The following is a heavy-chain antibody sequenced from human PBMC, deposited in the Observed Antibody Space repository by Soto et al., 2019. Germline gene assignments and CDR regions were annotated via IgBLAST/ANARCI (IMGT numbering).Heavy chain of an antibody. CDR1: GGSFSGYF. J-gene: IGHJ3*02. Sequence: SETLSLTCAVYGGSFSGYFWNWIRQTPGKGLEWIGKVNHNGRNNYNPSLKSRVTISLDMSKNQISLKLTSVTAADTAAYFCVHSRQQVPEDAFDIWGQGTMVTVSS. D-gene: IGHD6-13*01. V-gene: IGHV4-34*01. CDR3: VHSRQQVPEDAFDI. CDR2: VNHNGRN.